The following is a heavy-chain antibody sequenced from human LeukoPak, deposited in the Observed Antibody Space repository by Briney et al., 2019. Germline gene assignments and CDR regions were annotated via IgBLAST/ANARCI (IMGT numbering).Heavy chain of an antibody. CDR3: ARGGPWYPFDY. V-gene: IGHV6-1*01. Sequence: SQTLSLTFAFSGAGVSISSAAWNWIRQSPSRGLEWVGRTYYKSSWNNDYAASVKSRIIINPDTFKNQFSLQMNSVTPEDTGVYYCARGGPWYPFDYWGQGTLVTVSS. CDR1: GAGVSISSAA. J-gene: IGHJ4*02. CDR2: TYYKSSWNN. D-gene: IGHD6-13*01.